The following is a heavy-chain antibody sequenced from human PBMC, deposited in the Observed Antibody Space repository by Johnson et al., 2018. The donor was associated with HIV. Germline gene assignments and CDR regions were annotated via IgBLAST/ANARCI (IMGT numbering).Heavy chain of an antibody. D-gene: IGHD1-26*01. J-gene: IGHJ3*02. CDR1: GFTFDDYG. CDR3: ATGENLKWELRFVDAFDI. Sequence: VHLVESGGGVVRPGGSLRLSSPAFGFTFDDYGMSWVRQAPENVLEWVSGINWHGGGTGYADSVKCRFTISRDNAKNSLYLQMNSLRAEDTALYYCATGENLKWELRFVDAFDIWGQGTMVTVSS. V-gene: IGHV3-20*04. CDR2: INWHGGGT.